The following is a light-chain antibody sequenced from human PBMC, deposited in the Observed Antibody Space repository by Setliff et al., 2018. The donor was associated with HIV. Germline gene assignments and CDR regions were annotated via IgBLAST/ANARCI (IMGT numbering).Light chain of an antibody. CDR1: SGDIGRYNY. V-gene: IGLV2-14*03. CDR2: DVN. Sequence: QSALTQPASVSGSPGQSITISCTGTSGDIGRYNYVSWYQQHPGKAPKLMIYDVNNRPSGVSNRFSGSKSGNTASLTISGLQAGDEADYYCSSYTGTTTLVFGTGTKVTVL. J-gene: IGLJ1*01. CDR3: SSYTGTTTLV.